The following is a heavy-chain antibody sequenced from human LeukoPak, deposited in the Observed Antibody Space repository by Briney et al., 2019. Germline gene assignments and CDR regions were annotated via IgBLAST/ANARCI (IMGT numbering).Heavy chain of an antibody. CDR1: GFTFGKYW. Sequence: GGSLRLSCVASGFTFGKYWMSWVRQAPGKGLEWVANIKQDGSEKYYVDSVKGRFTISRDNAKNSLYLQMNSLRAEDTAVYYCASIPTTGKPGIAAAGTGGYWGQGTLVTVSS. J-gene: IGHJ4*02. D-gene: IGHD6-13*01. CDR3: ASIPTTGKPGIAAAGTGGY. V-gene: IGHV3-7*01. CDR2: IKQDGSEK.